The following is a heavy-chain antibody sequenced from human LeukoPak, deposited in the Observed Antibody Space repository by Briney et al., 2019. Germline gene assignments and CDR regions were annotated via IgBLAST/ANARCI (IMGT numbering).Heavy chain of an antibody. J-gene: IGHJ3*02. CDR1: GFTFSSYA. CDR2: VGSTGDFT. D-gene: IGHD2-21*02. Sequence: PGGSLRLSCAASGFTFSSYAMSWVRQAPGKGLEWVSGVGSTGDFTYYADSVKGRFTISRDNSKNTLSLQMSSLTAEDTAVYYCAKDRPPFCDRTDCLGDSFNIWGQGTMVTVSS. V-gene: IGHV3-23*01. CDR3: AKDRPPFCDRTDCLGDSFNI.